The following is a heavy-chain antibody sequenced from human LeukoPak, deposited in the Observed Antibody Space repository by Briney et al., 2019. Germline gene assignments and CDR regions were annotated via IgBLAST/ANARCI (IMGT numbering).Heavy chain of an antibody. CDR2: IIPIFGTA. CDR3: ARNKGVAARPGFDY. CDR1: GGTFSSYA. D-gene: IGHD6-6*01. V-gene: IGHV1-69*05. J-gene: IGHJ4*02. Sequence: ASVKVSCKASGGTFSSYAISWVRQAPGQGLEWMGGIIPIFGTANYAQKFQGRVTMTRDTSTSTVYMELSSLRSEDTAVYYCARNKGVAARPGFDYWGQGTLVTVSS.